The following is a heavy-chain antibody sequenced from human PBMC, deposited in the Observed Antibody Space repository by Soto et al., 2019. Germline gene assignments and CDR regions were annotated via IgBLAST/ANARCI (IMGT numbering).Heavy chain of an antibody. V-gene: IGHV1-69*13. CDR3: ARLDRGYSGYPYYYYGMDV. J-gene: IGHJ6*02. Sequence: SVKVSCKASGGTFSSYAISWVRQAPGQGLEWMGGIIPIFGTANYAQKFQGRVTITADESTSTAYMELSSLRSEDTAVYYCARLDRGYSGYPYYYYGMDVWGQGTTVTVSS. D-gene: IGHD5-12*01. CDR1: GGTFSSYA. CDR2: IIPIFGTA.